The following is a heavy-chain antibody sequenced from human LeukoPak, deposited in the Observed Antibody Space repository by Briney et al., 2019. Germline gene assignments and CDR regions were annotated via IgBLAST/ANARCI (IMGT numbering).Heavy chain of an antibody. Sequence: GGSLRLSCAASGFTFSSYAMSWVRQAPGKGLEWVAVISYDGSNTYYKDAVKGRFTISRDNSKNTLYLQMNSLRAEDTAVYYCARDKLLEYGNWFEPWGQGTLVSVSS. CDR2: ISYDGSNT. CDR3: ARDKLLEYGNWFEP. D-gene: IGHD3-10*01. J-gene: IGHJ5*02. CDR1: GFTFSSYA. V-gene: IGHV3-30-3*01.